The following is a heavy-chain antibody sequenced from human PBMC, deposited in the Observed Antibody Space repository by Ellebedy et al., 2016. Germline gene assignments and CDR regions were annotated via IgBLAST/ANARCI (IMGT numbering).Heavy chain of an antibody. D-gene: IGHD3-22*01. Sequence: GESLKISCAASGFTFSSYGMHWVRQAPGKGLEWVAVIWYDGSNKYYADSVKGRFTISRDNSKNTLYLQMNSLRAEDTAVYYCARDRANYYDSSGNFDYWGQGTLVTVSS. CDR3: ARDRANYYDSSGNFDY. CDR2: IWYDGSNK. V-gene: IGHV3-33*01. J-gene: IGHJ4*02. CDR1: GFTFSSYG.